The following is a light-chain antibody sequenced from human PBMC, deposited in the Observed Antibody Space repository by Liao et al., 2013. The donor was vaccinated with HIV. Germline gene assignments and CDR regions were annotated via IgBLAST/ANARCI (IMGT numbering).Light chain of an antibody. CDR2: QDS. CDR3: QMWDRDSDHPWL. V-gene: IGLV3-1*01. CDR1: KLGDKY. Sequence: SYELTQPPSVSVSPGQTASITCSGDKLGDKYACWYQQKPGQSPVLVIYQDSKRPSGIPERFSGSNSGNTATLTISSVEAGDEADYYCQMWDRDSDHPWLFGGGTKLTVL. J-gene: IGLJ3*02.